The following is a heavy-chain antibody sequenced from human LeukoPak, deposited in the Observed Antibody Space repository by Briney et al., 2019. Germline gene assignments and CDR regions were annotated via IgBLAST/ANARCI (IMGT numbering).Heavy chain of an antibody. CDR3: ARGPYDSSGYFFDY. D-gene: IGHD3-22*01. CDR2: IIPIFGTA. V-gene: IGHV1-69*13. Sequence: GASVKVSCKASGGTFSSSAISWVRQAPGQGLEWMGAIIPIFGTANYAQKFQGRVTITADESTSTAYMELSSLRSEDTAVYYCARGPYDSSGYFFDYWGQGTLVTVSS. CDR1: GGTFSSSA. J-gene: IGHJ4*02.